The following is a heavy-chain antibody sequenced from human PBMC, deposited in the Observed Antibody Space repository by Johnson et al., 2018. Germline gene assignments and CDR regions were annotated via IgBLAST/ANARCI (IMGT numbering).Heavy chain of an antibody. CDR3: AKGVDSSGPYPFFDY. Sequence: VQLVETGAEVMKPGSSVKISCKVSGGTFDSYPLNWVRQAPGKGLEWMGGIAPIPGTTNYARNFQGSVTMTADKSTTTIYMQLSSLPSEDPALHDCAKGVDSSGPYPFFDYWGQGTLVTVSS. D-gene: IGHD3-22*01. CDR2: IAPIPGTT. J-gene: IGHJ4*01. V-gene: IGHV1-69*06. CDR1: GGTFDSYP.